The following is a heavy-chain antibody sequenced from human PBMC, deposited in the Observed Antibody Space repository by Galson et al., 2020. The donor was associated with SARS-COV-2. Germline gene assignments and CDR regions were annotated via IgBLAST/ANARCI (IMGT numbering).Heavy chain of an antibody. D-gene: IGHD6-19*01. CDR3: AREVSSGWLGQNDD. CDR1: GYRFTGYY. Sequence: ASVKVSCKASGYRFTGYYINWVRQAPGQGLEWMGWINPDSGATKYAQKFRGWVTMTRDTSISTAYMDVTRLTSADTAVYFCAREVSSGWLGQNDDWGQGTLVTVSS. V-gene: IGHV1-2*04. J-gene: IGHJ4*02. CDR2: INPDSGAT.